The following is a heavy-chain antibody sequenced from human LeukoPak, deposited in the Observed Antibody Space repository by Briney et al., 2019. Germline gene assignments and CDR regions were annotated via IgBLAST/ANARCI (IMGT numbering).Heavy chain of an antibody. V-gene: IGHV3-66*01. CDR1: GFTVSSNY. CDR3: ASASSGRYEAEVY. D-gene: IGHD6-19*01. Sequence: GGSLRLSCAASGFTVSSNYMSWVRQAPGRGLEWVSVIYSGGSTYYADSVKGRFTISRDNSKNTLYLQMNSLRAEDTAVYYCASASSGRYEAEVYWGQGTLVTVSS. CDR2: IYSGGST. J-gene: IGHJ4*02.